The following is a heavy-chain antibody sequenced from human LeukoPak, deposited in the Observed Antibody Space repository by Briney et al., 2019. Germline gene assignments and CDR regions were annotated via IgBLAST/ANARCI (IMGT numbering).Heavy chain of an antibody. J-gene: IGHJ6*02. CDR1: GYSFTSYW. V-gene: IGHV5-51*01. Sequence: NPGESLKISCKGSGYSFTSYWIGWVRQMPGKGLEWMGIIYPGDSDTTYSPSFQGQVTISADKSISTAYLQWSSLKASDTAMYYCARRDGYCSSTSCYADYYYGMDVWGQGTTVTVFS. D-gene: IGHD2-2*01. CDR2: IYPGDSDT. CDR3: ARRDGYCSSTSCYADYYYGMDV.